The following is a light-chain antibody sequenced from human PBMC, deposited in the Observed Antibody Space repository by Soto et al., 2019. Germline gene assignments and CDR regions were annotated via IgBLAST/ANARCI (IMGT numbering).Light chain of an antibody. V-gene: IGKV3-20*01. Sequence: EIVLKQSPGTLSLSPGERATLSCRASQSVSSSYLAWYQQKPGQAPRLLIYDASSCATGIPDRFSGSGSGADFTLTISRLEPEDFAVYYCQQYGSSPPCTFGQGTKVEIK. CDR1: QSVSSSY. CDR3: QQYGSSPPCT. J-gene: IGKJ1*01. CDR2: DAS.